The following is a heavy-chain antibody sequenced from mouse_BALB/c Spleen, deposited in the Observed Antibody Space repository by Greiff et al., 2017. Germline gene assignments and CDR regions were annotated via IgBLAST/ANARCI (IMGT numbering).Heavy chain of an antibody. CDR2: IYPGNVNT. CDR1: GYTFTSYY. D-gene: IGHD2-10*02. V-gene: IGHV1S56*01. Sequence: QVHVKQSGPELVKPGASVRISCKASGYTFTSYYIHWVKQRPGQGLEWIGWIYPGNVNTKYNEKFKGKATLTADKSSSTAYMQLSSLTSEDSAVYFCARKYGNYDAMDYWGQGTSVTVSS. CDR3: ARKYGNYDAMDY. J-gene: IGHJ4*01.